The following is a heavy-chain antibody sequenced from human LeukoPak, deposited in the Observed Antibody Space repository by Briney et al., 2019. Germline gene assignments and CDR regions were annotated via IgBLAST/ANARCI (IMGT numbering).Heavy chain of an antibody. V-gene: IGHV4-39*07. CDR2: INHSGST. Sequence: PSETLSLTCTVSGGSISSGDYYWSWIRQPPGKGLEWIGEINHSGSTNYNPSLKSRVTISVDTSKNQFSLKLSSVTAADTAVYYCARRGYGMATMGGYFDYWGQGTLVTVSS. CDR3: ARRGYGMATMGGYFDY. D-gene: IGHD5-24*01. CDR1: GGSISSGDYY. J-gene: IGHJ4*02.